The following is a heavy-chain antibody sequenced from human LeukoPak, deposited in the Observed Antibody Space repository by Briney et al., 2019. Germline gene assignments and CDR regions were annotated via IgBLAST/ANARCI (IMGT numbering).Heavy chain of an antibody. Sequence: PGGSLRLSCAASGFTFSSYSMNWVRQAPGKGLEWGSYISSSSSTIYYADSVKGRFTISRGNAKNSLYLQMNSLRAEDTAVYYCAPLEMATAFDIWGQGTMVTVSS. J-gene: IGHJ3*02. CDR3: APLEMATAFDI. D-gene: IGHD5-24*01. V-gene: IGHV3-48*04. CDR2: ISSSSSTI. CDR1: GFTFSSYS.